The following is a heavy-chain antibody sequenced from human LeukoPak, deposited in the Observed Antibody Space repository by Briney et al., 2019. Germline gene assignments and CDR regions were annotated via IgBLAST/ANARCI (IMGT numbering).Heavy chain of an antibody. Sequence: SETLSLTCTVSGDSISSYYWGWIRQPPGKGLEWIGSIYHSGSTYYNPSLKSRVTISVDTSKNQFSLKLSSVTAADTAVYYCASGSYLTFDYWGQGTLVTVSS. CDR1: GDSISSYY. J-gene: IGHJ4*02. CDR2: IYHSGST. D-gene: IGHD1-26*01. V-gene: IGHV4-38-2*02. CDR3: ASGSYLTFDY.